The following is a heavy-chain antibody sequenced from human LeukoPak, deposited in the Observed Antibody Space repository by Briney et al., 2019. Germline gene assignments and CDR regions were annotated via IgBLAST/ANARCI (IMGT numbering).Heavy chain of an antibody. CDR1: GYTFTGYY. CDR3: ARVDYYYGSGSHHYYYGMDV. J-gene: IGHJ6*02. D-gene: IGHD3-10*01. Sequence: ASVKVSCKASGYTFTGYYMHWVRQAPGQGLEWMGWMNPNSGNTGYAQKFQGRVTMTRNTSISTAYMELSSLRSEDTAVYYCARVDYYYGSGSHHYYYGMDVWGQGTTVTVSS. V-gene: IGHV1-8*02. CDR2: MNPNSGNT.